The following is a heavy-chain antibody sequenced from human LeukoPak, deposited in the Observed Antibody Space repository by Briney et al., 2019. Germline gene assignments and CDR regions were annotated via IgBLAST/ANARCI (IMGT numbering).Heavy chain of an antibody. V-gene: IGHV4-34*01. CDR2: INHSGST. D-gene: IGHD3-10*01. CDR3: ARLKKGNFDY. Sequence: SSETLSLTRAVYGGSFSGYYWSWIRQPPGKGLEWIGEINHSGSTNYNPSLKSRVTISVDTSKNQFSLKLSSVTAADTAVYYCARLKKGNFDYWGQGTLVTVSS. J-gene: IGHJ4*02. CDR1: GGSFSGYY.